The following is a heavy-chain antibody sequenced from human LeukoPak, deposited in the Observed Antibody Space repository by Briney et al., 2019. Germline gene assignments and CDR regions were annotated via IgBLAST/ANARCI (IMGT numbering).Heavy chain of an antibody. CDR2: INHSGST. J-gene: IGHJ3*02. D-gene: IGHD2-2*01. CDR1: GGSFSGYY. CDR3: ASLQDIVVVPAALHDAFDI. Sequence: PSETLSLTCAVYGGSFSGYYWSWIRQPPGKGPEWIGEINHSGSTNYNPSLKSRVTISVDTSKNQFSLKLSSVTAADTAVYYCASLQDIVVVPAALHDAFDIWGQGTMVTVSS. V-gene: IGHV4-34*01.